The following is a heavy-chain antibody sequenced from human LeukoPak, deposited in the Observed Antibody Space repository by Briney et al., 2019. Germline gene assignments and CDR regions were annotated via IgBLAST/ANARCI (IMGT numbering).Heavy chain of an antibody. CDR2: SYSSGTT. J-gene: IGHJ4*02. CDR1: GGSISSSY. CDR3: ARRVPGPQLGDYVTYYFDH. V-gene: IGHV4-4*08. D-gene: IGHD3-10*02. Sequence: SETLSLTCTVSGGSISSSYWIWIRQPPGKGLEWVGYSYSSGTTKYNPSLKSRATISLDTSKSQLSLSLTSVTAADTAVYYCARRVPGPQLGDYVTYYFDHWGQGTLVTVSS.